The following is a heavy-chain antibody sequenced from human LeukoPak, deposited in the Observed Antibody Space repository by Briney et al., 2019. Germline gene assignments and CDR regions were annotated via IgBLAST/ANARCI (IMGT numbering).Heavy chain of an antibody. D-gene: IGHD6-13*01. V-gene: IGHV1-8*01. CDR1: GYTFTIYD. CDR3: ARGGYSSSWYEHYYYYYGMDV. J-gene: IGHJ6*02. CDR2: MNPNSGNT. Sequence: ASVKVSCKASGYTFTIYDINWVRQATGQGLEWMGWMNPNSGNTGYAQKFQGRVTMTRNTSISTAYMELSSLRSEDTAVYYCARGGYSSSWYEHYYYYYGMDVWGQGTTVTVSS.